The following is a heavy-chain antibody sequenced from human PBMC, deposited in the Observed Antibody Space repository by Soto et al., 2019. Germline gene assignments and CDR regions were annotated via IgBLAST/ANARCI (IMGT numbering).Heavy chain of an antibody. CDR2: IIPSYDRA. Sequence: QVLLLQSGGEVKRPGSSVKVSCKASGDAFKSYAISWVRQAAGQGLEYMGGIIPSYDRAKYAQKFQGRLTVTADIYTSSVYMELSSLKSEDTAVYFCARDPTNDYGDDTFDDWGQGTKVIVSS. CDR1: GDAFKSYA. V-gene: IGHV1-69*06. D-gene: IGHD4-17*01. J-gene: IGHJ4*02. CDR3: ARDPTNDYGDDTFDD.